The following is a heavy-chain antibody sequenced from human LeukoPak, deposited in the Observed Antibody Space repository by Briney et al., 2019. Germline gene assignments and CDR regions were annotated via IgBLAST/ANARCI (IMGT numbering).Heavy chain of an antibody. J-gene: IGHJ3*02. CDR1: GFTFSSYW. CDR3: ARDGGGDIADDAFDI. V-gene: IGHV3-74*01. CDR2: IHSDGSST. Sequence: GGSLRLSCAASGFTFSSYWMHWVRQAPGKGLVWVSRIHSDGSSTNHADSVKGRFTISRDNAKNTLYLQMHSLRAEDTAVYFCARDGGGDIADDAFDIWGQGTMVTVSS. D-gene: IGHD3-16*02.